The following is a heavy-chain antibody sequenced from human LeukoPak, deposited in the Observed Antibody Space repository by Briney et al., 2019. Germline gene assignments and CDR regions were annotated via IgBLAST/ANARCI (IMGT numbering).Heavy chain of an antibody. CDR2: IYTSGST. Sequence: PSETLSLTCTVSGGSISSGSYYWSWIRQPAGKGLEWIGRIYTSGSTNYNPSLKSRVTISVDTSKNQFSLKLSSVTAADTAVYYCARDREYYDSSGYSDYWGQGTLSPSPQ. CDR1: GGSISSGSYY. J-gene: IGHJ4*02. V-gene: IGHV4-61*02. CDR3: ARDREYYDSSGYSDY. D-gene: IGHD3-22*01.